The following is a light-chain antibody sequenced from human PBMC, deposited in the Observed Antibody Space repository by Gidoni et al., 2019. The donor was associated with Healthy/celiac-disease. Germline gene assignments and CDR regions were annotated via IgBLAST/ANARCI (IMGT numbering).Light chain of an antibody. CDR2: GAS. CDR1: QSVSSN. Sequence: EIVLQQSPATLSVSQGERATLPCRASQSVSSNLASYQQKPGQPPRLLIYGASTRATGIPPRFIGSGAATEFTPTISSLLSADFAVYYCQQYNNWPPSTFGPGTKVDIK. J-gene: IGKJ3*01. V-gene: IGKV3-15*01. CDR3: QQYNNWPPST.